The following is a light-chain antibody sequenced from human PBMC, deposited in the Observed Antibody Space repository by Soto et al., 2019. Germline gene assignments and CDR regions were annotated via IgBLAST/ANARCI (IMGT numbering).Light chain of an antibody. J-gene: IGLJ2*01. CDR1: NIGDKS. CDR3: QVWDSRTDHVI. CDR2: SDS. Sequence: SYELTQPPSLSVAPGKTAMISCEGDNIGDKSVHWYQQKPGQAPVLVIYSDSDRPSGIPERVSGSNSGNLATLTISRVEAGDEADYYCQVWDSRTDHVIFVGGTKVTVL. V-gene: IGLV3-21*04.